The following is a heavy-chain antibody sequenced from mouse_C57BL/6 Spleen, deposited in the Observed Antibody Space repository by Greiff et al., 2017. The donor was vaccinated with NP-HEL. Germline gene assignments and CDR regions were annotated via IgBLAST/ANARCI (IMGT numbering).Heavy chain of an antibody. J-gene: IGHJ1*03. CDR2: IYPGDGDT. CDR1: GYAFSSSW. CDR3: ARSTVVASSYLYFDV. V-gene: IGHV1-82*01. Sequence: VQLQQSGPELVKPGASVKISCKASGYAFSSSWMNWVKQRPGKGLEWIGRIYPGDGDTNYNGKFKGKATLTADKSSSTAYMQLSSLTSEDSAVYFCARSTVVASSYLYFDVWGTGTTVTVSS. D-gene: IGHD1-1*01.